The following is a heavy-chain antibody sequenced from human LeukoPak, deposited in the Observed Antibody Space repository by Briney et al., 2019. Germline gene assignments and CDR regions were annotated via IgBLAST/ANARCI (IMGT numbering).Heavy chain of an antibody. Sequence: GASVKVSCKASGYTFTSYDINRVRQATGQGLEWMGWMNPNSGNTGYAQKFQGRVTMTGNTSISTAYMELSSLRSEDTAVYYCARGMKIRSVLRYFDFTGGYWFDPWGQGTLVTVSS. J-gene: IGHJ5*02. D-gene: IGHD3-9*01. V-gene: IGHV1-8*01. CDR2: MNPNSGNT. CDR3: ARGMKIRSVLRYFDFTGGYWFDP. CDR1: GYTFTSYD.